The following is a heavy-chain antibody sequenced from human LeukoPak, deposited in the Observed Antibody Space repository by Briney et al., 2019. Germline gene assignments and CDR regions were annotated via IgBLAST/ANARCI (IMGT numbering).Heavy chain of an antibody. J-gene: IGHJ6*02. V-gene: IGHV3-21*01. Sequence: PGGSLRLSCTASGFTFSSYNMNWVRQAPGKGLEWVSSISSSSTYIYYADSVKGRFTISRDNAKNSLYLQMNSLRAEDTALYYCARDSGSRFYYNGMDVWGQGTTVTVSS. D-gene: IGHD1-26*01. CDR2: ISSSSTYI. CDR3: ARDSGSRFYYNGMDV. CDR1: GFTFSSYN.